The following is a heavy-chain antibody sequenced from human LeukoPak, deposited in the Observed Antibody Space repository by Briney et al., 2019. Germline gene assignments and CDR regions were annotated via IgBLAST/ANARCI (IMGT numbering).Heavy chain of an antibody. D-gene: IGHD3-3*01. CDR1: GFNFRSQW. CDR2: IKEDGSAK. V-gene: IGHV3-7*03. Sequence: GGSLRLSCAASGFNFRSQWMSWVRQAPGKGLEWVANIKEDGSAKSYVDSVRSRFTISRDNAKNSLYLQMNSLRAEDTAVYYCAKVDEGRDFWSGYYYDAFDIWGQGTMVTVSS. CDR3: AKVDEGRDFWSGYYYDAFDI. J-gene: IGHJ3*02.